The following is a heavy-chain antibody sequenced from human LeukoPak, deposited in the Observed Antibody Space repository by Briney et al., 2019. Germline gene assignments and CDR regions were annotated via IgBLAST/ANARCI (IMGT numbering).Heavy chain of an antibody. J-gene: IGHJ4*02. V-gene: IGHV1-46*01. CDR2: INPSGGST. CDR3: ARGDLTYYYDSSGPNGY. D-gene: IGHD3-22*01. CDR1: GYTFTSYY. Sequence: ASVKVSCKASGYTFTSYYMHWVRQAPGQGLEWMGIINPSGGSTSYAQKFQGRVTMTRDTSTSTVYMELCSLRSEDTAVYYCARGDLTYYYDSSGPNGYWGQGTLVTVSS.